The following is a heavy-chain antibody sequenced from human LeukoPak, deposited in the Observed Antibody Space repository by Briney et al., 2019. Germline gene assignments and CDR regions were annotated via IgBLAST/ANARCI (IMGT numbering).Heavy chain of an antibody. J-gene: IGHJ6*02. CDR2: ISAYNGNT. CDR3: ARDRPPDYDFWSGYSYYYYYGMDV. V-gene: IGHV1-18*01. Sequence: ASVKVPCKASGYTFTSYGISWVRQAPGQGLECMGWISAYNGNTNYAQKLQGRVTMTTDTSTSTAYMELRSLRSDDTAVYYCARDRPPDYDFWSGYSYYYYYGMDVWGQGTTVTVSS. D-gene: IGHD3-3*01. CDR1: GYTFTSYG.